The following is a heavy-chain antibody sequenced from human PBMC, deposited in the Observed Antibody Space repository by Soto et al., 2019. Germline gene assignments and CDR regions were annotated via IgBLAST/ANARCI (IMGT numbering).Heavy chain of an antibody. V-gene: IGHV4-39*01. J-gene: IGHJ4*02. Sequence: QLQLQESGPGLVKPSETLSLTCTVSGGSINNSSYYWGWVRQPPGKRLEWIGSIYYSGSAYYNPSLKSRLTISVGTSKALFSLNLSSVSAADTAVYFCARRSLVRGIIPYYFGSWGQGTLVTVSS. D-gene: IGHD3-10*01. CDR3: ARRSLVRGIIPYYFGS. CDR1: GGSINNSSYY. CDR2: IYYSGSA.